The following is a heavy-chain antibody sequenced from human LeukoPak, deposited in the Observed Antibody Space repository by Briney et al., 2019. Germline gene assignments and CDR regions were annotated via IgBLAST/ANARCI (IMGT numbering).Heavy chain of an antibody. V-gene: IGHV3-74*01. CDR2: INGLGTAT. CDR1: GW. Sequence: GGSLRLSCAGSGWMHWVRQAPGKGLVWVSGINGLGTATYYADSVKGRFTISRDNAKNTVSLQMNSLSAEDTAVYYCASVFDSWGQGFLVTVSS. J-gene: IGHJ4*02. CDR3: ASVFDS.